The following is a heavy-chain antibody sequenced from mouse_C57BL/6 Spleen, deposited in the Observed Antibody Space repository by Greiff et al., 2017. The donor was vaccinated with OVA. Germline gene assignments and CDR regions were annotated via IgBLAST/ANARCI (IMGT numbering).Heavy chain of an antibody. CDR2: INPSSGYT. V-gene: IGHV1-4*01. J-gene: IGHJ3*01. CDR3: APRPYSNYVAWFAY. CDR1: GYTFTSYT. Sequence: VKLQQSGAELARPGASVKMSCKASGYTFTSYTMHWVKQRPGQGLEWIGYINPSSGYTKYNQKFKDKATLTADKSSSTAYMQLSSLTSEDSAVYYCAPRPYSNYVAWFAYWGQGTLVTVSA. D-gene: IGHD2-5*01.